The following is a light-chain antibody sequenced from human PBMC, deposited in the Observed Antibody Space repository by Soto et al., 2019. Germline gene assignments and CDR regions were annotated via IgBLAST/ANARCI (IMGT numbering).Light chain of an antibody. J-gene: IGKJ3*01. CDR2: LGS. CDR1: QSLLHSNGYNY. V-gene: IGKV2-28*01. Sequence: DIVMTQSPLSLPVTPGEPASISCRSSQSLLHSNGYNYLDWYLQKPGQSPQLLIYLGSNRASVVPDVFRYSRSGIDYALKNIRVEAEEVGVYYCVQGLQPAPFTFGPGTKGDI. CDR3: VQGLQPAPFT.